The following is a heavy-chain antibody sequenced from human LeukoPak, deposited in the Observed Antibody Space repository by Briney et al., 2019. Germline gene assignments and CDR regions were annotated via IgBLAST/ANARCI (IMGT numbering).Heavy chain of an antibody. J-gene: IGHJ5*02. V-gene: IGHV5-10-1*01. CDR1: GYSFTSYW. Sequence: HGESLKISCKGSGYSFTSYWISWVRQMPGKGLEWMGRIDPSDSYTNYSPSFQGHVTISADKSISTAYLQWSSLKASDTAMYYCARLPLDDGILTGQYNWFDPWGQGTLVTVSS. CDR2: IDPSDSYT. CDR3: ARLPLDDGILTGQYNWFDP. D-gene: IGHD3-9*01.